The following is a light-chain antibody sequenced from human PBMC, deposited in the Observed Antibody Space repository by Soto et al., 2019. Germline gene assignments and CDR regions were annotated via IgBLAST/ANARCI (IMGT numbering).Light chain of an antibody. CDR1: QSVTSS. J-gene: IGKJ5*01. CDR3: QQYNSWQT. Sequence: EIVLTQSPGTLSLSPGERATLSCRASQSVTSSFLVWYQQKPAQAPRLLIYGASTTATGIPARFSGSGTGTEFTLTISGLQSEDFAVYYCQQYNSWQTFGQGTRLEI. V-gene: IGKV3-15*01. CDR2: GAS.